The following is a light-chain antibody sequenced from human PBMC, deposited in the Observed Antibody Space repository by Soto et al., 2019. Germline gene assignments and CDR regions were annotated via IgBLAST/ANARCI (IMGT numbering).Light chain of an antibody. CDR1: RSLDSGQ. J-gene: IGKJ2*01. Sequence: EIVLTQSPGTLSLSPGESATLSCRASRSLDSGQLAWYQQKVGRAPRLLIHDAFIRATGIPDRFSGSGSGTDFTLTIARLEPEDFAVYYCQQYGSSPMYTFGQGTKLEIK. CDR3: QQYGSSPMYT. V-gene: IGKV3-20*01. CDR2: DAF.